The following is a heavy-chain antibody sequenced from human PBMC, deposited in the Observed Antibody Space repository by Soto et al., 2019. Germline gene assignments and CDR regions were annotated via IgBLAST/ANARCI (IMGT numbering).Heavy chain of an antibody. Sequence: PGGSLRLSCAASGFTFDDYAMHWVRQAPGKGLEWVSGISWNSGSIGYADSVKGRFTISRDNAKNSLYLQMNSLRAEDTALYYCAKAAAPYYYYYMDVWGKGTTVTVSS. V-gene: IGHV3-9*01. D-gene: IGHD2-15*01. CDR3: AKAAAPYYYYYMDV. CDR1: GFTFDDYA. CDR2: ISWNSGSI. J-gene: IGHJ6*03.